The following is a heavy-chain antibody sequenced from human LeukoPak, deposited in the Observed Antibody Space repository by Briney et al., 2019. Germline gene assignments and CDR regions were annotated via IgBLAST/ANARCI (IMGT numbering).Heavy chain of an antibody. V-gene: IGHV4-59*08. Sequence: PSETLSLTCTVSGGSISSYYWSWIRQPPGKGLEWIGNIYYSGSTNYNPSLKSRVTISVDTSKNQFYLKLSSVTAADTAVYYCARQGIAVARRIQRIDYWGQGTLVTVSS. J-gene: IGHJ4*02. CDR1: GGSISSYY. D-gene: IGHD6-19*01. CDR2: IYYSGST. CDR3: ARQGIAVARRIQRIDY.